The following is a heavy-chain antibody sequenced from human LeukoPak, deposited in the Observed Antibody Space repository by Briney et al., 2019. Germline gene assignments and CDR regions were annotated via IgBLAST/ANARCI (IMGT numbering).Heavy chain of an antibody. CDR1: GGSISSSSYY. Sequence: SETLSLTCTVSGGSISSSSYYWGWIRQPPGKGLEWIGSIYYSGSTYYNPSLKSRVTISVDTSKNQFSLKLSSVTAADTAVYYCARGGYGSGSYYWFDPWGQGTLVTVSS. V-gene: IGHV4-39*07. J-gene: IGHJ5*02. CDR2: IYYSGST. CDR3: ARGGYGSGSYYWFDP. D-gene: IGHD3-10*01.